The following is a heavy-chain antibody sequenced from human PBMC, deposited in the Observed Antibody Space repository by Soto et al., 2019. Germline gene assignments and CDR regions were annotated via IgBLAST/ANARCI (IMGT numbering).Heavy chain of an antibody. D-gene: IGHD4-17*01. CDR1: GGSISSSSYY. CDR3: ARSMTGRLLDY. Sequence: SETLSLTCTVSGGSISSSSYYWGWIRQPPGKGLEWIGSIYYSGSTYYNPSLKSRVTISVDTSKNHFSLKLTSVTAADTAVYYCARSMTGRLLDYWGQGTLVTVSS. J-gene: IGHJ4*02. V-gene: IGHV4-39*02. CDR2: IYYSGST.